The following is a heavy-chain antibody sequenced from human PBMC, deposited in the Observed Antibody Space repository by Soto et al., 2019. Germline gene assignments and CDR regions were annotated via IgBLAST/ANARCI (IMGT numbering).Heavy chain of an antibody. J-gene: IGHJ4*02. CDR1: GDSVSSNSAA. CDR2: TYYRSKWYN. D-gene: IGHD1-26*01. V-gene: IGHV6-1*01. CDR3: AGMQDGALDY. Sequence: SQTLSLTCAISGDSVSSNSAAWNWIRQSPSRGLEWLGRTYYRSKWYNEYAVSVKSRITIKPDTSKNQFSLQLNSVIPEETAVYYCAGMQDGALDYWGKGSLVTVSS.